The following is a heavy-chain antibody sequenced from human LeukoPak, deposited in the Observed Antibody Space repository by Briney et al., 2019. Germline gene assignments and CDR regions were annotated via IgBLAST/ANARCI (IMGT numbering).Heavy chain of an antibody. CDR2: IYYSGST. J-gene: IGHJ6*02. CDR1: GGSISSGDYD. CDR3: ARTDFDILTGHYGMDV. D-gene: IGHD3-9*01. V-gene: IGHV4-30-4*02. Sequence: SETLSLTCTVSGGSISSGDYDWSWIRQPPGEGLEWVGYIYYSGSTYYNPSLKSRVTISVDTSKNQFSMTLSSVTAAHTAVYYRARTDFDILTGHYGMDVWGPGTTVTVSS.